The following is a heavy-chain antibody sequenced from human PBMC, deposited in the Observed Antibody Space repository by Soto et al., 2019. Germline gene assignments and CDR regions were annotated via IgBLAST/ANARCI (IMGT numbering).Heavy chain of an antibody. D-gene: IGHD4-17*01. J-gene: IGHJ4*02. V-gene: IGHV3-48*03. CDR3: ARDDYGDYAGYFDH. CDR1: GFTFSSYE. Sequence: EVQLVESGGGMVQPGGSLRLSCAASGFTFSSYEMNWVRQAPGKGLEWVSHISSSGSPIYYADSIKGRFTISRDNAKNSLYLQMNSLRAEDTAVYYCARDDYGDYAGYFDHWGQGTLVTVSS. CDR2: ISSSGSPI.